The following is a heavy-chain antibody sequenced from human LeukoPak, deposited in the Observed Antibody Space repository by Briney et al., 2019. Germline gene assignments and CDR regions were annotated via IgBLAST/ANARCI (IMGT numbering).Heavy chain of an antibody. J-gene: IGHJ5*02. V-gene: IGHV1-18*01. D-gene: IGHD2-8*01. CDR3: ARAVDVLMVYANGNWFDP. CDR2: ISAYNGNT. CDR1: GYTFTSSG. Sequence: ASVKVSCTAAGYTFTSSGISWVRQAPGQGLEWMGWISAYNGNTNYAQKLQGRVTMTTDTSTSTAYMELRSLRSDDTAVYYCARAVDVLMVYANGNWFDPWGQGTLVTVSS.